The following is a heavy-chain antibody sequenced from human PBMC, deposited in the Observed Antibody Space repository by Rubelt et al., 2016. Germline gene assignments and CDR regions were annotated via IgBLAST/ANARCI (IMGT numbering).Heavy chain of an antibody. CDR1: GFTFSNYW. V-gene: IGHV3-7*01. CDR3: SRWGEDGTFDY. Sequence: GSLRLSCAASGFTFSNYWMSWVRQAPGKGLEWVANIKQDGSDKYYVDSVKGRFTISRDNSKNMAYLQMNSLRAEDTAVYYCSRWGEDGTFDYWGQGTLVSVSS. D-gene: IGHD3-16*01. CDR2: IKQDGSDK. J-gene: IGHJ4*02.